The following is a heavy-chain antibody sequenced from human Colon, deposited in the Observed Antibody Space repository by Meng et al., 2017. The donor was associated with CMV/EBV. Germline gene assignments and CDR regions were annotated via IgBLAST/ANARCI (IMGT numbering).Heavy chain of an antibody. D-gene: IGHD4-17*01. CDR3: GRGRSHGEVDY. CDR2: IFYSGTT. V-gene: IGHV4-59*01. CDR1: GVSMTSYY. J-gene: IGHJ4*02. Sequence: SETLSLTCTVSGVSMTSYYLNWIRQPPGKGLEWIGNIFYSGTTNYNPSLKSRVIMSVDRSKSQFSLNLRSVTAADTAMYYCGRGRSHGEVDYWGQGTLVTVSS.